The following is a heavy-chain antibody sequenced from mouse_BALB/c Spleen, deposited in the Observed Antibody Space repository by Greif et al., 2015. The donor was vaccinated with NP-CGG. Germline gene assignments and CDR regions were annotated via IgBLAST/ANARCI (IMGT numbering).Heavy chain of an antibody. V-gene: IGHV7-3*02. D-gene: IGHD2-3*01. CDR2: IRNKANGYTT. Sequence: EVQRVESGGGLVQPGGSLRLSCATSGLTFTDYYMSWARQPPGKALEWLGFIRNKANGYTTEYSASVKGRFTISRDNSQSILYLQMNTLRAEDSATYYCARGDGYYWFAYWGQGTLVTVSA. CDR1: GLTFTDYY. CDR3: ARGDGYYWFAY. J-gene: IGHJ3*01.